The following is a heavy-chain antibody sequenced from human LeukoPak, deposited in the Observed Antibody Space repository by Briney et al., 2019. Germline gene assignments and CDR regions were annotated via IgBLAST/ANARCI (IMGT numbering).Heavy chain of an antibody. CDR2: ISGSGGST. CDR1: GFTFDDYG. CDR3: AKDHGQITLAYMDV. Sequence: GGSLRLSCAASGFTFDDYGMSWVRQAPGKGLEWVSAISGSGGSTYYADSVKGRFTISRDNSKNTLYLQMNSLRAEDTAVYYCAKDHGQITLAYMDVWGKGTTVTVSS. J-gene: IGHJ6*04. V-gene: IGHV3-23*01. D-gene: IGHD3-16*01.